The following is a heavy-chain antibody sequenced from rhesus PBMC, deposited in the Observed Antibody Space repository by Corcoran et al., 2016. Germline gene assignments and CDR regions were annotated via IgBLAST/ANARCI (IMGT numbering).Heavy chain of an antibody. J-gene: IGHJ4*01. CDR3: ARRQSLAADPVGFDY. CDR2: ISWDDDK. Sequence: QVTLKESGPALVKPTQTLTLTCTFSGFSLSTSGMGVGWIRQPPGKTLEWLAHISWDDDKRYSTSLKSRLTISKDTSKNQVVLTMTNMDPVDTATYYCARRQSLAADPVGFDYWGQGVLVTVSS. CDR1: GFSLSTSGMG. V-gene: IGHV2-1*01. D-gene: IGHD6-19*01.